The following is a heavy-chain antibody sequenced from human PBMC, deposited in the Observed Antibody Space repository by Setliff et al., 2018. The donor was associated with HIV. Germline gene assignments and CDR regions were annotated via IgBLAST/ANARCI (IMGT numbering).Heavy chain of an antibody. CDR2: IYYSGGT. Sequence: SETLSLTCTVSGGSISSSSYYWGWIRQPPGKGLEWIGTIYYSGGTYYKSSLKSRLIISLDTSKNQFSLNLRSVTAADTAVYFCASGGHRLHDYWGQGTLVTVSS. V-gene: IGHV4-39*07. CDR1: GGSISSSSYY. J-gene: IGHJ4*02. D-gene: IGHD1-26*01. CDR3: ASGGHRLHDY.